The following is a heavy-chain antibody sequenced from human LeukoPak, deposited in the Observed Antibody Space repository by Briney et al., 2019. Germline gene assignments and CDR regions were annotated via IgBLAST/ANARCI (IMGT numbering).Heavy chain of an antibody. D-gene: IGHD4-17*01. CDR2: NNHSGST. CDR3: ATPYGATPGAFDI. V-gene: IGHV4-34*01. Sequence: SDTLSLPCAVYGGSFSVYYWSWIRHPPGKGLEWIGENNHSGSTNYNPSLKSRVTISVDTSKNQFSLKLSSATAADTAVYYSATPYGATPGAFDIWGQGTMVTVSS. CDR1: GGSFSVYY. J-gene: IGHJ3*02.